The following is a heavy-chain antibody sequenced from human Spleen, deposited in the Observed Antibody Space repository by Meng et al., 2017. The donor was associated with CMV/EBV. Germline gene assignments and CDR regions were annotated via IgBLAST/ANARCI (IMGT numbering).Heavy chain of an antibody. CDR2: IYYSGST. Sequence: FSGGSVSSGSYYWSWIRQPPGKGLEWIGYIYYSGSTNYNPSLKSRVTISVDTSKNQFSLKLSSVAAADTAVYYCARVFTVTRGFDYWGQGTLVTVSS. J-gene: IGHJ4*02. CDR1: GGSVSSGSYY. D-gene: IGHD4-11*01. V-gene: IGHV4-61*01. CDR3: ARVFTVTRGFDY.